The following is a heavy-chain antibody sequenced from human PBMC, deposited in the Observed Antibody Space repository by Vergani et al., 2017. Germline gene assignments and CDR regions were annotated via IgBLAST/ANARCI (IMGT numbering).Heavy chain of an antibody. CDR2: ISKDGTHD. D-gene: IGHD1-14*01. Sequence: QVRLVESGGGVVQPGRSLTLTCSASGFGFKNFAMHWVRQAPGKGLEWVATISKDGTHDYYGPSVRGRFAVSRDNFKSTMYLQMNSLRDEDTGVYYCARDLRLLYNRFDPWGQGTLVTVSS. CDR3: ARDLRLLYNRFDP. J-gene: IGHJ5*02. CDR1: GFGFKNFA. V-gene: IGHV3-30*03.